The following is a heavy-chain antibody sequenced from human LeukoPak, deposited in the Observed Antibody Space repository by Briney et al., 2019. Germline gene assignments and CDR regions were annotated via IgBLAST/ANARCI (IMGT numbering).Heavy chain of an antibody. J-gene: IGHJ4*02. CDR3: ARDGDTYYYHSSGYYYEY. CDR1: GYSISSGYY. Sequence: SETLSLTCAVSGYSISSGYYWGWIRPPPGKGLEWIGIIYHSGSAYYNPSLKSRVTISVDTSKNQFSLKLSSVTAAETAFYYCARDGDTYYYHSSGYYYEYWGQGTLVTVSS. CDR2: IYHSGSA. V-gene: IGHV4-38-2*02. D-gene: IGHD3-22*01.